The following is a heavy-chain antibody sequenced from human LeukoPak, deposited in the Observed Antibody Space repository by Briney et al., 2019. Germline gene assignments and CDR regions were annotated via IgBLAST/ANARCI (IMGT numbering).Heavy chain of an antibody. CDR1: GFTFSSYA. J-gene: IGHJ6*02. V-gene: IGHV3-23*01. D-gene: IGHD2-21*01. Sequence: GGSLRPSCAASGFTFSSYAMSWVRQAPGKGLEWVSAISGSGGSTYYADSVKGRFTISRDNSKNTLYLQMNSLRAEDTAVYYCAKADIPRYYGMDVWGQGTTVAVSS. CDR3: AKADIPRYYGMDV. CDR2: ISGSGGST.